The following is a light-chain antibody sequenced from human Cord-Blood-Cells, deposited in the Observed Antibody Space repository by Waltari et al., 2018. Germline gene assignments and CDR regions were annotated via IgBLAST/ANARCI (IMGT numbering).Light chain of an antibody. Sequence: DIQMTQYPSSLSASVGDRVTITCRASQSISSHLNWYQQKPGKAPKLLIYAASSLQSGVPSRFSGSGSWTDFTLTISSLQPEDFATYYCQQSYSTPYTFGQGTKLEIK. CDR3: QQSYSTPYT. CDR1: QSISSH. J-gene: IGKJ2*01. V-gene: IGKV1-39*01. CDR2: AAS.